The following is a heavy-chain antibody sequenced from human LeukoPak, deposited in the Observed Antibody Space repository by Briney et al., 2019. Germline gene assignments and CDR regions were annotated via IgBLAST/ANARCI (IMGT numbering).Heavy chain of an antibody. J-gene: IGHJ3*02. CDR1: GYTFTSYG. V-gene: IGHV1-18*01. Sequence: ASVKVSCKASGYTFTSYGISWVRQAPGQVLEWMGWISAYNGNTNYAQKLQGRVTMTTDTSTSTAYMELRSLRSDDTAVYYCARDSWFPRAFDIWGQGTMVTVSS. CDR2: ISAYNGNT. CDR3: ARDSWFPRAFDI. D-gene: IGHD6-13*01.